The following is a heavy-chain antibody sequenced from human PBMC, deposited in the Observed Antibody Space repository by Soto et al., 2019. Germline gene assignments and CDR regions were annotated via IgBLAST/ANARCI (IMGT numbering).Heavy chain of an antibody. CDR2: INPNSGGT. CDR1: GYTFTGYY. CDR3: ARPTPLRYFDWLWDYFDY. Sequence: QVQLVQSGAEVKKPGASVKVSCKASGYTFTGYYMHWVRQAPGQGLEWMGWINPNSGGTNYAQKYQGWVTMTRDTSISTAYMELSRLRSDDTAVYYCARPTPLRYFDWLWDYFDYWGQGTLVTVSS. V-gene: IGHV1-2*04. D-gene: IGHD3-9*01. J-gene: IGHJ4*02.